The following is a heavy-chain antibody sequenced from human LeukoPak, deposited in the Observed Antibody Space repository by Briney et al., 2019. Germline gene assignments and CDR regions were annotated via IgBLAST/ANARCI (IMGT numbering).Heavy chain of an antibody. CDR2: IYSSSSYI. CDR1: EFTFNNYC. J-gene: IGHJ3*02. D-gene: IGHD6-13*01. CDR3: ARLAAAETAFDI. Sequence: GGSLRLSCAASEFTFNNYCMNWVRQAPGKGLEWVSSIYSSSSYIYYADSVKGRFTISRDNAKNSLYLQMNSLRAEDTAVYYCARLAAAETAFDIWGQGTMVTVSS. V-gene: IGHV3-21*01.